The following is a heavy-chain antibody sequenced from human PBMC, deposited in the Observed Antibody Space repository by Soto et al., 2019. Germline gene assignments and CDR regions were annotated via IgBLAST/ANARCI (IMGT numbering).Heavy chain of an antibody. V-gene: IGHV1-46*01. Sequence: ASLKVSCKASGYTFTSYYMHWVRQAPGQGLEWMGIINPSGGSTSYAQKFQGRVTMTRDTSTSTVYMELSSLRSEDTAVYYCARDYYDSSGYYYRLYYYYGMDVWGQGTTVTVSS. D-gene: IGHD3-22*01. CDR2: INPSGGST. J-gene: IGHJ6*02. CDR3: ARDYYDSSGYYYRLYYYYGMDV. CDR1: GYTFTSYY.